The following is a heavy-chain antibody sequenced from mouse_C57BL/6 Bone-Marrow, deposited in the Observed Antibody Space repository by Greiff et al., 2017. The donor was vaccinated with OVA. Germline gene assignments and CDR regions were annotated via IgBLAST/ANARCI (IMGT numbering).Heavy chain of an antibody. CDR3: ARSDGSSRYYYAMDY. CDR1: GYTFTDYY. D-gene: IGHD1-1*01. CDR2: INPYNGGT. V-gene: IGHV1-19*01. J-gene: IGHJ4*01. Sequence: EVQLQQSGPVLVKPGASVKMSCKASGYTFTDYYMNWVKQSHGKSLEWIGVINPYNGGTSYNQKFKGKATLTVDKSSSTAYMELNSLTSEDSAVYYCARSDGSSRYYYAMDYWGQGTSVTVSS.